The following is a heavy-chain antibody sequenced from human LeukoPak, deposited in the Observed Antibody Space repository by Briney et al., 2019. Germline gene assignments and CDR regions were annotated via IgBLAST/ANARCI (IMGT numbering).Heavy chain of an antibody. Sequence: PGGSLRLSCAASGFTFSSCAMSWVRQAPGKGLEWVSAIVGSGSSTYYADSVKGRFTISRGNSKNTLYLQMNSLRAEDTAVYYCAKDRVRFSSRVDAFDIWGRGTMVTVSS. CDR3: AKDRVRFSSRVDAFDI. CDR2: IVGSGSST. D-gene: IGHD6-13*01. CDR1: GFTFSSCA. V-gene: IGHV3-23*01. J-gene: IGHJ3*02.